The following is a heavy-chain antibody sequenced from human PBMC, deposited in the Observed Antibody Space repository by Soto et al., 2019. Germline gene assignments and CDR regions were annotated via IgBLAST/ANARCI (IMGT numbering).Heavy chain of an antibody. CDR1: GFSLSNARMG. CDR2: IISNDEK. Sequence: QVTLKESGPVLVKPTETLTLTCTVSGFSLSNARMGVSWIRQPPGKALEWLAHIISNDEKSYSTSLKSRLTTSKDTPKSQVVLTMTNMDPVDTATYCCVWIQRYDSSGYPLPGYWGQGTLVTVSS. V-gene: IGHV2-26*01. CDR3: VWIQRYDSSGYPLPGY. D-gene: IGHD3-22*01. J-gene: IGHJ4*02.